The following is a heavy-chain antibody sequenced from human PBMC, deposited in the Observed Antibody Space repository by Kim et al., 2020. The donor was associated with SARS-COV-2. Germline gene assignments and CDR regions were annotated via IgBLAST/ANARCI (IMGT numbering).Heavy chain of an antibody. Sequence: SVKVSCKASGGTFSSYAISWVRQAPGQGLEWMGGIIPIFGTANYAQKFQGRVTITADKSTSTAYMELSSLRSEDTAVYYCARGRDGDPEGYFDYWGQGTLVTVSS. CDR1: GGTFSSYA. CDR2: IIPIFGTA. V-gene: IGHV1-69*06. J-gene: IGHJ4*02. CDR3: ARGRDGDPEGYFDY.